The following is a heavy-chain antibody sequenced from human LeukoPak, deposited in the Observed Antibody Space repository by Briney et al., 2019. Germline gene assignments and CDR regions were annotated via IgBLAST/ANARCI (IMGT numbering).Heavy chain of an antibody. CDR3: ARVPEYMDILIVYSTTPDY. J-gene: IGHJ4*02. CDR2: ITSSSSI. D-gene: IGHD3-9*01. V-gene: IGHV3-21*01. Sequence: GGSLRLSCAASGFTFSSYSMNWVRQAPGKGLEWVSSITSSSSIYYADSVKGRFTISRDNAKNSLYLQMNSLRAEDTAVYYCARVPEYMDILIVYSTTPDYWGQGILVTVSS. CDR1: GFTFSSYS.